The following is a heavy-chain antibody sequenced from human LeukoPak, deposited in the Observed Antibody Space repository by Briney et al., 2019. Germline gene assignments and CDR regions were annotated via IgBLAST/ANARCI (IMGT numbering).Heavy chain of an antibody. Sequence: ASVKVSCKASGGTFSSYAISWVRQAPGQGLEWMGGIIPIFGTANYAQKFQGRVTITADESTSTAYMELSSLRSEDTVVYYCWGGGWKKPFDYWGQGTLVTVSS. D-gene: IGHD2-21*01. CDR1: GGTFSSYA. J-gene: IGHJ4*02. V-gene: IGHV1-69*01. CDR2: IIPIFGTA. CDR3: WGGGWKKPFDY.